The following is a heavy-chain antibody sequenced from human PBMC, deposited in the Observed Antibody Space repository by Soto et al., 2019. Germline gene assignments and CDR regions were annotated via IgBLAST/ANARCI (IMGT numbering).Heavy chain of an antibody. CDR2: ISGYTGNT. Sequence: QVQLVQSGGEVKKPGASVKVSCKASGYTFTIYGISWVRQAPGQGLEWMGWISGYTGNTNYAQKFQGRVTMTTDISTNTAYMELRSPRSDDTAVYYCTRVTAKWNDGGGDFDYWGQGTLVTVSS. CDR3: TRVTAKWNDGGGDFDY. V-gene: IGHV1-18*01. D-gene: IGHD1-1*01. CDR1: GYTFTIYG. J-gene: IGHJ4*02.